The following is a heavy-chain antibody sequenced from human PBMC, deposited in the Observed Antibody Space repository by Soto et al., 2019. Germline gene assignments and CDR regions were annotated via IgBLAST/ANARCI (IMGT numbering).Heavy chain of an antibody. V-gene: IGHV1-18*01. CDR1: GYTFTRNG. Sequence: QVQLVQSGAEVKEPGASVKVSCKPSGYTFTRNGISWVRQAPGQGLEWVGWISTNSGNTDYAQKRQGRVTLTTDTSTNTAYLELRSLRSDDTAVYYCARDKDYMLDYWGQGTLVTVSS. CDR3: ARDKDYMLDY. CDR2: ISTNSGNT. D-gene: IGHD4-4*01. J-gene: IGHJ4*02.